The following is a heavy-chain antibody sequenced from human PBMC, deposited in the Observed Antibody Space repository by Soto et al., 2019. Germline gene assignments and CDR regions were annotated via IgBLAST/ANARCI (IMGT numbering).Heavy chain of an antibody. CDR3: ARGRDQPPVGLYFDS. CDR1: GDAFTNYI. J-gene: IGHJ4*02. Sequence: QVQLVQSGAEVKRPGSSVKVSCKASGDAFTNYIFDWVRQAPGQGLEWMGGIIPMFGTPKYAQTFQDRVTISADVSTGTAYLELTSLRFDDTAVYYCARGRDQPPVGLYFDSWGEGTRVTVSS. D-gene: IGHD1-26*01. CDR2: IIPMFGTP. V-gene: IGHV1-69*01.